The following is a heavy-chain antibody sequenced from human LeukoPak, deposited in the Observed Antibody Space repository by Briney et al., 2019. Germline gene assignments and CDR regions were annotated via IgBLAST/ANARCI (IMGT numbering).Heavy chain of an antibody. J-gene: IGHJ4*02. CDR1: GGSINSGTYY. Sequence: PSETLSLTCTVSGGSINSGTYYWGWIRQPPGKGLEWIASMYHDGRTSYNPSLESRFTISIDTSQNQFSLKLSSVTAADTAVYYCASDHKSITMRKGQYFDYWGQGVLVTVSS. V-gene: IGHV4-39*01. CDR2: MYHDGRT. CDR3: ASDHKSITMRKGQYFDY. D-gene: IGHD1-14*01.